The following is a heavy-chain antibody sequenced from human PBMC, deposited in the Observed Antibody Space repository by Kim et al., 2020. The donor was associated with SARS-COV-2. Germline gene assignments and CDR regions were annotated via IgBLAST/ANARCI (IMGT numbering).Heavy chain of an antibody. CDR2: IYYSGST. CDR1: GGSISSSSYY. D-gene: IGHD6-19*01. J-gene: IGHJ4*02. Sequence: SETLSLTCTVSGGSISSSSYYWGWIRQPPGKGLEWIGSIYYSGSTYYNPSLKSRVTISVDTSKNQFSLKLSSVTAADTAVYYCARFPGIAVAGTVYWGQGTLVNVSS. CDR3: ARFPGIAVAGTVY. V-gene: IGHV4-39*01.